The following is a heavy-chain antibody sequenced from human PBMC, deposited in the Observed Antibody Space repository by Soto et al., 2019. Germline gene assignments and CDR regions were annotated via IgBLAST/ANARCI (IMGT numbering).Heavy chain of an antibody. V-gene: IGHV4-38-2*01. CDR2: LYHIGST. Sequence: LSLTCAVSGYSISSGNYWAWIRQPPGRGLEWIGSLYHIGSTHYNTSLKSRVTISVDTSKNHFSLELSSVTAADTAIYYCRSSTSCYDESCVDVWGQGTMVTVS. D-gene: IGHD2-2*01. CDR3: RSSTSCYDESCVDV. J-gene: IGHJ6*02. CDR1: GYSISSGNY.